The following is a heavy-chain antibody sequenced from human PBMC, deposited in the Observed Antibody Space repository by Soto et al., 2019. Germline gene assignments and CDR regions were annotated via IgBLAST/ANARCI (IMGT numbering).Heavy chain of an antibody. CDR2: IGNSNNPT. Sequence: EVQLVESGGGLVKPGGSPRLSCAASGFTFSDYSMLWVRQAPGKGLEWLAFIGNSNNPTFYADSVRGRFTISRDNPKNSVYLQMHSLIEEDTAVYFGAREEGYCNGGPCYRGAFDFWGQGTIVTVSS. V-gene: IGHV3-21*02. CDR1: GFTFSDYS. D-gene: IGHD2-15*01. CDR3: AREEGYCNGGPCYRGAFDF. J-gene: IGHJ3*01.